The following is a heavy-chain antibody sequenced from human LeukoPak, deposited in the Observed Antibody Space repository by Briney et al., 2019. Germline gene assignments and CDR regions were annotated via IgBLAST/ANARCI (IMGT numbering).Heavy chain of an antibody. CDR3: ASEAAAGTEV. CDR2: IIPIFGTA. Sequence: GASVKASYKASGGTFSSYAISWVRQAPGQGLEWMGGIIPIFGTANYAQKFQGRVTITTDESTSTAYMELSSLRSEDTAVYYCASEAAAGTEVWGQGTLVTVSS. D-gene: IGHD6-13*01. J-gene: IGHJ4*02. CDR1: GGTFSSYA. V-gene: IGHV1-69*05.